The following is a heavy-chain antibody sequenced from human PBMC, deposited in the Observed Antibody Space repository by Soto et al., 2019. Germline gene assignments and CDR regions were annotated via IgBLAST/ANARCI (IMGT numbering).Heavy chain of an antibody. Sequence: QVHLVQSGAEVKKPGASVKVSCTASGYTFTKFGISWVRQAPGQGLEWMGWISAYNGNPNEAQKFQGRVTITTDTSTGTAYMGLMSLSYDDMAVYYCARGGTPIDYCGQGTLVTVSS. CDR1: GYTFTKFG. V-gene: IGHV1-18*03. CDR2: ISAYNGNP. CDR3: ARGGTPIDY. J-gene: IGHJ4*02. D-gene: IGHD3-16*01.